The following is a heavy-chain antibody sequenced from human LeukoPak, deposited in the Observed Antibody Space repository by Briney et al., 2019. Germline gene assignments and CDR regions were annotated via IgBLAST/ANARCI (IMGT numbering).Heavy chain of an antibody. CDR2: ISGSGGST. J-gene: IGHJ3*02. D-gene: IGHD6-19*01. CDR1: GFTFSSYG. V-gene: IGHV3-23*01. Sequence: GGSLRLSCAASGFTFSSYGMSWVRQAPGKGLEWVSAISGSGGSTYYADSVKGRFTISRNNAKNSLNLQVNSLRAEDTAVYYCARGRVGQWLVDAFDIWGQGTMVTVSS. CDR3: ARGRVGQWLVDAFDI.